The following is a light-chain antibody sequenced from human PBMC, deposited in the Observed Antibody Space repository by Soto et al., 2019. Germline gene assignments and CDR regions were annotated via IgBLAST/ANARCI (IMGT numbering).Light chain of an antibody. CDR3: SSYAGNYIYV. J-gene: IGLJ1*01. Sequence: QSALTQPRSVSGSPGQSVTISCTRTSSYIGPYDHVAWYQQHPGKAPKLIIFAVSKRTSGVPDRFSGSKSGNTASLTISGLQAEDEADYYCSSYAGNYIYVFATGTKVTVL. V-gene: IGLV2-11*01. CDR2: AVS. CDR1: SSYIGPYDH.